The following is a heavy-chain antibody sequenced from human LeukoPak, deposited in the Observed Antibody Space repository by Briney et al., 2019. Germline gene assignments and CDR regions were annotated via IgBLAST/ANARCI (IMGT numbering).Heavy chain of an antibody. CDR1: GYTFTSYY. CDR3: ARSVTMIVVVMGYYFDY. Sequence: ASVKVSCKASGYTFTSYYMHWVRQAPGQGLEWMGIINPSGGSTSYAQKFQGRVTMTRDMSTSTVYMELSSLRSEDTAVYYCARSVTMIVVVMGYYFDYWGQGTLVTVSS. V-gene: IGHV1-46*01. J-gene: IGHJ4*02. CDR2: INPSGGST. D-gene: IGHD3-22*01.